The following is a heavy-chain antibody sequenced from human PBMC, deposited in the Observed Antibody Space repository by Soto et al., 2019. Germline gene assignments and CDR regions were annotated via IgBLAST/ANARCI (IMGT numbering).Heavy chain of an antibody. J-gene: IGHJ6*02. D-gene: IGHD1-26*01. V-gene: IGHV4-59*08. CDR2: VYYTGGT. CDR3: VGQGIDYLHGLVDV. Sequence: QVHVQQSGPGLVKPSETLSLSCTVSSGPSSSHNWGWIRQPPGRGLEWIGYVYYTGGTSYNPSLKSRVTISADTSTNHISLTLSSVTAADTAVYYFVGQGIDYLHGLVDVWGQGTTVSVSS. CDR1: SGPSSSHN.